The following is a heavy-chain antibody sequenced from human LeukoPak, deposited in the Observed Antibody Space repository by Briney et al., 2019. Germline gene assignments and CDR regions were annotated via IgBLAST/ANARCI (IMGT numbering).Heavy chain of an antibody. J-gene: IGHJ3*02. CDR1: GFTFSTYT. CDR3: AKRGYVFDI. CDR2: ISSGSSYK. Sequence: GGSVSLLCVASGFTFSTYTMNWIRQAPGRGLEWVSCISSGSSYKYYTDSVKGRFTIARDNAKKSLYLQMNSLRAEDTAVYYCAKRGYVFDIWGRGTMLSVPS. V-gene: IGHV3-21*01.